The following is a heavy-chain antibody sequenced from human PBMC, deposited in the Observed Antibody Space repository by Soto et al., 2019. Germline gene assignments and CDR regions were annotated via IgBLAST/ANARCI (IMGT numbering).Heavy chain of an antibody. D-gene: IGHD2-15*01. CDR1: GGSISSSSYY. J-gene: IGHJ5*02. CDR3: ARPNDCSGGSCYSGTGGWFDP. Sequence: SETLSLTCTVSGGSISSSSYYWGWIRQPPGKGLEWIGSIYYSGSTYYDPSLKSRVTISVDTSKNQFSLKLSSVTAADTAVYYCARPNDCSGGSCYSGTGGWFDPWGQGTLVTVSS. CDR2: IYYSGST. V-gene: IGHV4-39*01.